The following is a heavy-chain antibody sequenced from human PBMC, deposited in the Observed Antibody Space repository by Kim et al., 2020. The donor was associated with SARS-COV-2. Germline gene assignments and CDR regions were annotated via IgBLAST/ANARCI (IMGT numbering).Heavy chain of an antibody. V-gene: IGHV1-2*02. D-gene: IGHD2-2*01. CDR3: ARVFQYQLLSGWFDP. CDR2: INPNSGGT. CDR1: GYTFTGYY. Sequence: ASVKVSCKASGYTFTGYYMHWVRQAPGQGLEWMGWINPNSGGTNYAQKFQGRVTMTRDTSITAYMELSRLRSDDTAVYYCARVFQYQLLSGWFDPWGQGT. J-gene: IGHJ5*02.